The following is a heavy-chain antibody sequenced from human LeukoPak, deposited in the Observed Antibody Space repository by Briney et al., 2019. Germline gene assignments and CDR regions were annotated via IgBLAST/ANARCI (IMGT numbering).Heavy chain of an antibody. V-gene: IGHV3-49*04. CDR1: GFTFGDYA. CDR3: ARDRQPRVLYYYYYMDV. D-gene: IGHD1-14*01. Sequence: GGSLRLSCTASGFTFGDYAMSWVRQAPGKGLEWVGFIRSKAYGGTTEYAASVKGRFTISRDDSKSIAYLQMNSLKTEDTAVYYCARDRQPRVLYYYYYMDVWGKGTTVTISS. CDR2: IRSKAYGGTT. J-gene: IGHJ6*03.